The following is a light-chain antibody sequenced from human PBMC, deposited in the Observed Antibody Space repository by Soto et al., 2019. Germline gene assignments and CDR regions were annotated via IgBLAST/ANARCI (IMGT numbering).Light chain of an antibody. Sequence: QSVLTQPASVSGSPGQSITLSCTGTSSDIGGYNYVSWYQHHPGKAPKLIIYDVSNRPSGVSNRFSGSKSGNTASLTVSGLQAEDEADYYCSSYTSSGTLGVFGTGTKVTVL. CDR2: DVS. V-gene: IGLV2-14*03. J-gene: IGLJ1*01. CDR1: SSDIGGYNY. CDR3: SSYTSSGTLGV.